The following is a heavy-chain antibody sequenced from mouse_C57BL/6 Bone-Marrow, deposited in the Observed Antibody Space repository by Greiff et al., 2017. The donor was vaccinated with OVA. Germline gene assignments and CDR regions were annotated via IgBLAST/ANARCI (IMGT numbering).Heavy chain of an antibody. J-gene: IGHJ3*01. CDR1: GYTFTSYW. D-gene: IGHD1-1*01. V-gene: IGHV1-64*01. CDR3: ARLEYYYGSSYVGFAY. CDR2: IHPNSGST. Sequence: QVQLQQPGAELVKPGASVKLSCKASGYTFTSYWMHWVKQRPGQGLEWIGMIHPNSGSTNYNEKFKSKATLTVDKSSSTAYMQLISLTSEDSAVYYCARLEYYYGSSYVGFAYWGQATLVTVSA.